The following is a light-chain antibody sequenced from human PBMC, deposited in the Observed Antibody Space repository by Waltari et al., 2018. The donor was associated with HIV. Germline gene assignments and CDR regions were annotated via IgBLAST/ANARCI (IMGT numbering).Light chain of an antibody. Sequence: QSVLTQPHSASGTPGQRVTISCSGSSSNIGSNYVYWFKQLPGTAPKLLIYRNDQRPSGVPGRFSGSKSGTSASLAISGLRSENEADYYCAAWDDSLSGWVFGGGTKLTVL. V-gene: IGLV1-47*01. CDR3: AAWDDSLSGWV. CDR1: SSNIGSNY. CDR2: RND. J-gene: IGLJ3*02.